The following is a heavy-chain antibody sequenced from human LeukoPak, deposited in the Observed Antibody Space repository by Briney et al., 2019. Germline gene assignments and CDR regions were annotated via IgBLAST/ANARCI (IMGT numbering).Heavy chain of an antibody. Sequence: PSETLSLTCAVSGYSISSGYYWGWIRQPPRKGLEWIGSIYHSGSTYYNPSLKSRVTISVDTSKNQFSLKLSSVTAADTAVYYCARLTGGSFVFDYWGQGTLVTVSS. J-gene: IGHJ4*02. CDR3: ARLTGGSFVFDY. CDR2: IYHSGST. V-gene: IGHV4-38-2*01. CDR1: GYSISSGYY. D-gene: IGHD1-26*01.